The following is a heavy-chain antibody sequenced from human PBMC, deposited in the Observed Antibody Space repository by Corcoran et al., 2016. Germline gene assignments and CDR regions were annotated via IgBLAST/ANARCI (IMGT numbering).Heavy chain of an antibody. D-gene: IGHD5-18*01. CDR1: GFTVSSNY. CDR2: IYSGGSP. J-gene: IGHJ4*02. CDR3: ARSGYSYGLYFDY. V-gene: IGHV3-53*01. Sequence: EVQLVESGGGLIQPGGSLRLSCAASGFTVSSNYMSWVRQAPGKGLEWVSVIYSGGSPYYADSVKGRFTISRNTSKKTLYLQMNSLRAEDTAVYYCARSGYSYGLYFDYWGQGTLVTVSS.